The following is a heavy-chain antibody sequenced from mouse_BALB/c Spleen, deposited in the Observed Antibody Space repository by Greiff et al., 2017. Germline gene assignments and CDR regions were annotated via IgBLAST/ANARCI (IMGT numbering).Heavy chain of an antibody. CDR2: IWAGGST. CDR3: AGNYDSDGGWFAY. V-gene: IGHV2-9*02. Sequence: QVQLQQSGPGLVAPSQSLSITCTVSGFSLTSYGVHWVRQPPGKGLEWLGVIWAGGSTNYNSALMSRLSISKDNSKSQVFLKMNSLQTDDTAMYYCAGNYDSDGGWFAYWGQGTLVTVSA. CDR1: GFSLTSYG. J-gene: IGHJ3*01. D-gene: IGHD2-4*01.